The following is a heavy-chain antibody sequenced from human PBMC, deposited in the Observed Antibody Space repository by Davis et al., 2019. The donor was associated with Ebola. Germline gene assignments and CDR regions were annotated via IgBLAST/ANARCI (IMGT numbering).Heavy chain of an antibody. CDR1: GASISSGDSY. V-gene: IGHV2-5*08. CDR2: IYWDDDK. CDR3: THGYWYY. D-gene: IGHD2-8*02. Sequence: TLSLTCTVSGASISSGDSYWSWIRHPPGKALEWLALIYWDDDKRYRPSLKSRLTITKDTSKNQVVLTMTNLDPVDTATYYCTHGYWYYWGQGTLVTVSS. J-gene: IGHJ4*02.